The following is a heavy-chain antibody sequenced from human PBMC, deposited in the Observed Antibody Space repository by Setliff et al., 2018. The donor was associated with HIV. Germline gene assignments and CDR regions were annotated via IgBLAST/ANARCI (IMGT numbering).Heavy chain of an antibody. J-gene: IGHJ4*02. Sequence: GASVKVSCKTSGYTFTDHNIHWVRQAPGQGLEWMGWINPKSGDTTYAQRLQGRVTMTRDTSINTAYMKLNRLLYDDTALYYCVKGAGGYYDFWSQGTLVTVSS. V-gene: IGHV1-2*02. CDR1: GYTFTDHN. CDR3: VKGAGGYYDF. CDR2: INPKSGDT. D-gene: IGHD2-15*01.